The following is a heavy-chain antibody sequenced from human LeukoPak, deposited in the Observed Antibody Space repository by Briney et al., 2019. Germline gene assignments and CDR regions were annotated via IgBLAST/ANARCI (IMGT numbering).Heavy chain of an antibody. CDR3: ARRGDDTSGYYPF. CDR2: IFHSGST. V-gene: IGHV4-59*08. J-gene: IGHJ4*02. CDR1: GXSINNYY. Sequence: SETLSLTCTVSGXSINNYYWSWLRQPPGKGLEWIGYIFHSGSTDYNPSLKSRVTISVDTSKKQFSLKLRSVTAADTAVYYCARRGDDTSGYYPFWGQGTLVTVSS. D-gene: IGHD3-22*01.